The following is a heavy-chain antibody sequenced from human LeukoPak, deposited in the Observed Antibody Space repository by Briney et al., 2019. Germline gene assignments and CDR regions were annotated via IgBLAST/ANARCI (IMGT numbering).Heavy chain of an antibody. CDR3: ARLSGCSSGWCDY. V-gene: IGHV3-23*01. J-gene: IGHJ4*02. Sequence: GESLRLSRAASGFNFSSYAMSGVRQAPGKGLEGVSAISGSGGSTYYADSVKRRFTISRDNSKNALYLQINGLRAEDTAVYYCARLSGCSSGWCDYWGQGTLVTVSS. D-gene: IGHD6-19*01. CDR2: ISGSGGST. CDR1: GFNFSSYA.